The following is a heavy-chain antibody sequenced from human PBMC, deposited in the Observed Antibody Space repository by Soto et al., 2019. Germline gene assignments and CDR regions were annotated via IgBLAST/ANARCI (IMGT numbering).Heavy chain of an antibody. V-gene: IGHV1-58*01. CDR1: GFTFTSSA. J-gene: IGHJ6*02. Sequence: SVKVSCKASGFTFTSSAVPWVRPARGQRLEGIGWIVVGSGNTNYAQKFQERVTITRDMPTSTDYMELSSLRSENTPVYYCAATATSPAPYYYDGMDVWGQGTTVTVSS. CDR2: IVVGSGNT. D-gene: IGHD2-21*02. CDR3: AATATSPAPYYYDGMDV.